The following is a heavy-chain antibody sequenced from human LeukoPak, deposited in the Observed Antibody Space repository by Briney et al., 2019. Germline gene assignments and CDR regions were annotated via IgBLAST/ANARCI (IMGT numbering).Heavy chain of an antibody. CDR1: GYTFSSYG. CDR2: ISAYNGNT. D-gene: IGHD3-10*01. Sequence: GASVKVSCKASGYTFSSYGISWVRQAPGQGLAWMGWISAYNGNTDYAQNLRGRLIMTTDTSTSTAYMELRSLRSDDTAVYYCARDSVDGSGTYYNDSPDYWGQGTLVTVSS. J-gene: IGHJ4*02. CDR3: ARDSVDGSGTYYNDSPDY. V-gene: IGHV1-18*01.